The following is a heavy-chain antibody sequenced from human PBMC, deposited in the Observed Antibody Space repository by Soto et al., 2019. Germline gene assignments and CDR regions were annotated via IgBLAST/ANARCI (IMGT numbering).Heavy chain of an antibody. D-gene: IGHD6-19*01. J-gene: IGHJ6*02. CDR1: GDSISDYY. V-gene: IGHV4-4*07. CDR2: FYSGST. Sequence: PSETLSLTCTVSGDSISDYYWSWIRQPAGNGLEWIGRFYSGSTKSNPSLKSRVTMSADTSKNQFSLSLRSVTAADTAIYFCARMYNSGFYRPEGDYYFYGMDVWGQGTTVTVSS. CDR3: ARMYNSGFYRPEGDYYFYGMDV.